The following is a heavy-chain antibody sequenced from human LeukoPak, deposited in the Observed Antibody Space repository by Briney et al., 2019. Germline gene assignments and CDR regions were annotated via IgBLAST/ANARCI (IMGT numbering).Heavy chain of an antibody. CDR1: GFTFDDYA. CDR3: AKDTGGYYGSGSYSDAFDI. Sequence: GGSLRLSCAASGFTFDDYAMHWVRQAPGKGLEWVSGISWNSGSIGYADSVKGRFTISRDNARNSLYLQMNSLRAEDTALYYCAKDTGGYYGSGSYSDAFDIWGQGTMVTVSS. D-gene: IGHD3-10*01. V-gene: IGHV3-9*01. J-gene: IGHJ3*02. CDR2: ISWNSGSI.